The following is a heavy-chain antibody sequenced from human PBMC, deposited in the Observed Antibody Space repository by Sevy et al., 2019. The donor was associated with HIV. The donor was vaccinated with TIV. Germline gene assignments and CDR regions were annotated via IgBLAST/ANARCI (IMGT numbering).Heavy chain of an antibody. Sequence: GGSLRLSCAASGFTFSDYYMSWIRQAPGKGLEWLSYISGSDNTIYYADSVKVRFTISRDNAKNSLYLQMNSLRAEDTAVYYCARDHVKDGDLGDYYYFAMDVWGQGTSVTVSS. CDR2: ISGSDNTI. CDR1: GFTFSDYY. CDR3: ARDHVKDGDLGDYYYFAMDV. D-gene: IGHD4-17*01. J-gene: IGHJ6*02. V-gene: IGHV3-11*01.